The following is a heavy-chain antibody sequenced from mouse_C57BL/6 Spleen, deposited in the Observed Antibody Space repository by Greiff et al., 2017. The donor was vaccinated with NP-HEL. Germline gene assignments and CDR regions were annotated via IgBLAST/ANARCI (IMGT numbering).Heavy chain of an antibody. CDR1: GYTFTDYE. CDR2: IDPETGGT. D-gene: IGHD1-1*01. CDR3: TIDPHYYGSSYDWFAY. Sequence: QVQLQQSGAELVRPGASVTLSCKASGYTFTDYEMHWVKQTPVHGLEWIGAIDPETGGTAYNQKFKGKAILTADKSSSTAYMELRSLTSEDSAVYYCTIDPHYYGSSYDWFAYWGQGTLVTVSA. J-gene: IGHJ3*01. V-gene: IGHV1-15*01.